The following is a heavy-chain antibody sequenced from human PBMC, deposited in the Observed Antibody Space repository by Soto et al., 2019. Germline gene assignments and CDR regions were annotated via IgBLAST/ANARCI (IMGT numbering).Heavy chain of an antibody. CDR1: GFTFSSYG. J-gene: IGHJ5*02. V-gene: IGHV3-30*03. Sequence: GGSLRLSCAASGFTFSSYGMHWVRQAPGKGLEWVAFISYDGSNKYYADSVKGRFTISRDNSKNTLYLQMNSLRAEDTAVYYGASSVSGFGESLHWFDPWGQGTMSTVSS. CDR2: ISYDGSNK. D-gene: IGHD3-10*01. CDR3: ASSVSGFGESLHWFDP.